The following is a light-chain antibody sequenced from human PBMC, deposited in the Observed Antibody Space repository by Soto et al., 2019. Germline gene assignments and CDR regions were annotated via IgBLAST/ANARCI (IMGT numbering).Light chain of an antibody. Sequence: EIVLTQSPATLSVSPGERVTLSCRASETLISFLAWYQQKPGQAPRLLIYGASTRATGVPARFSGSGSATDFTLTISSLQSEDFAVYYCQSYNDWPFVVGQGTKLEI. CDR2: GAS. CDR3: QSYNDWPFV. J-gene: IGKJ2*01. CDR1: ETLISF. V-gene: IGKV3-15*01.